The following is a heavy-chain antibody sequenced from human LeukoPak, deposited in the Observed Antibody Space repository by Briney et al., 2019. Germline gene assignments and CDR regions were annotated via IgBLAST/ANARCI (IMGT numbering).Heavy chain of an antibody. Sequence: GESLKISCKGSGYSFSSYWIAWVRQMPGKGLEWMGIIYPGDSDTRYSPSFQGQVTISADKSISTAYLQWSSLKASDTAIYYCARNAQQQNWFDPWGQGTLVTVSP. CDR2: IYPGDSDT. CDR3: ARNAQQQNWFDP. J-gene: IGHJ5*02. D-gene: IGHD1/OR15-1a*01. CDR1: GYSFSSYW. V-gene: IGHV5-51*01.